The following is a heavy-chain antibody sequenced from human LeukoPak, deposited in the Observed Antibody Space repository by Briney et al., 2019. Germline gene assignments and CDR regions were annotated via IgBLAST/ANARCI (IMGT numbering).Heavy chain of an antibody. CDR2: ISYDGSDK. D-gene: IGHD3/OR15-3a*01. Sequence: PGGSLRLSCAASGFTFSNFAMHWVRQAPGKGLGWVALISYDGSDKYFADSVKGRFTISRDNSKNTLYLHMNSLRPEDTAVYYFATPGGTGWHPLDYWGQGTLVTVSS. J-gene: IGHJ4*02. CDR3: ATPGGTGWHPLDY. CDR1: GFTFSNFA. V-gene: IGHV3-30*03.